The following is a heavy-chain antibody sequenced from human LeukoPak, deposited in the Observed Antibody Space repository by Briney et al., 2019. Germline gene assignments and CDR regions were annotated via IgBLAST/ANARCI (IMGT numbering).Heavy chain of an antibody. CDR1: GFTISSYW. CDR3: ARSTGYDVFDY. J-gene: IGHJ4*02. CDR2: IKQDGSEK. D-gene: IGHD5-12*01. V-gene: IGHV3-7*05. Sequence: GGSLRLSCAVSGFTISSYWMSWVRQAPGKGLEWVANIKQDGSEKYYVDSVKGRFTISRDNAKNSLFLQMNSLRAEDTAVYYCARSTGYDVFDYRGQGTLVTVSS.